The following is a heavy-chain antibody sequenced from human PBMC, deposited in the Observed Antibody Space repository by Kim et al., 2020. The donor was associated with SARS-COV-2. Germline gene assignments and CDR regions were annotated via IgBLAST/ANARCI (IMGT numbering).Heavy chain of an antibody. D-gene: IGHD3-9*01. CDR2: FDPEDGET. CDR1: GYTLTELS. Sequence: ASVKVSCKVSGYTLTELSMHWVRPAPGKGLEWMGGFDPEDGETIYAQKFQGRVTMTEDTSTDTAYMELSSLRSEDTAVYYCATDALYDILTGSLGYWGQGTLVTVSS. CDR3: ATDALYDILTGSLGY. J-gene: IGHJ4*02. V-gene: IGHV1-24*01.